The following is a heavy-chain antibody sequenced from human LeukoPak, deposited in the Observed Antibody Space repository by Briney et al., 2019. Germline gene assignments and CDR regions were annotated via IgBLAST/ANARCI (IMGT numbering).Heavy chain of an antibody. CDR3: ARDYFGSGRYSPFDP. J-gene: IGHJ5*02. Sequence: GASVKVSCKASGYTFTDYSMHWVRQAPGQGLEWMRCISPDSGGTKSAQKVQGRATMTRDTSINTAYMELRSLRSDDTAVYYCARDYFGSGRYSPFDPWGQGTLITVSS. V-gene: IGHV1-2*02. CDR2: ISPDSGGT. CDR1: GYTFTDYS. D-gene: IGHD3-10*01.